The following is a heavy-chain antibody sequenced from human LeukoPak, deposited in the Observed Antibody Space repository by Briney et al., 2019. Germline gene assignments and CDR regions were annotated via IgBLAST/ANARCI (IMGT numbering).Heavy chain of an antibody. CDR1: GDSISSDDYY. CDR2: FSASGNS. Sequence: SETLSLTCTVSGDSISSDDYYWSWIRQPAGKGLEWIGRFSASGNSNYNPSLKSRLTISVDTSKNQFSLKLSSVTAADTAVYYCARGEGGSYYFDYWGQGTLVTVSS. D-gene: IGHD1-26*01. CDR3: ARGEGGSYYFDY. J-gene: IGHJ4*02. V-gene: IGHV4-61*02.